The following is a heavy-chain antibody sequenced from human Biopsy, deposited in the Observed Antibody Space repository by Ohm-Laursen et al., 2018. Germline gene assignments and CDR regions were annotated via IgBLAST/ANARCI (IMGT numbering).Heavy chain of an antibody. V-gene: IGHV1-69*04. D-gene: IGHD3-9*01. CDR1: GGSFSTYA. J-gene: IGHJ1*01. CDR3: ATKLTGYFHR. CDR2: IIPMLDVA. Sequence: SVKVSCNASGGSFSTYAVSWVRQAPGQGLEWMGKIIPMLDVANYAQKFQGRVTITADKLTSTAYMELASLRSEDTAVYYCATKLTGYFHRWGQGTLVIVSS.